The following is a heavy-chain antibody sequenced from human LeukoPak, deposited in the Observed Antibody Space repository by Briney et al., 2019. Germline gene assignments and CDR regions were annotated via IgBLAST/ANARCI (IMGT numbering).Heavy chain of an antibody. CDR2: ISRDSANI. V-gene: IGHV3-9*01. J-gene: IGHJ6*02. CDR1: GFTFDDYV. D-gene: IGHD2-2*01. Sequence: GGSLRLSCAASGFTFDDYVMHWVRQAPGRGLEWVSGISRDSANIGYADSVKGRFIISRDNAKNSLYLQMNSLTTEDTALYYCARDFCTGCNYYFYGMDVWGRGTTVTVSS. CDR3: ARDFCTGCNYYFYGMDV.